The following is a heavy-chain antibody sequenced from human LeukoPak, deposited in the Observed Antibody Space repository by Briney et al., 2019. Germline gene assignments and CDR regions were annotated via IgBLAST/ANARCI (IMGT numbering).Heavy chain of an antibody. D-gene: IGHD3-10*01. V-gene: IGHV3-23*01. CDR2: ISTSGGST. CDR1: GFTFSSYA. CDR3: AKSVYGSGSPDY. Sequence: GSLRLSCAASGFTFSSYAMSWIRQAPGKGLEWVSGISTSGGSTYYTDSVKGRFTISRDNSKNTLYLQMNSLRADDTAVYYCAKSVYGSGSPDYWGQGTLVTVSS. J-gene: IGHJ4*02.